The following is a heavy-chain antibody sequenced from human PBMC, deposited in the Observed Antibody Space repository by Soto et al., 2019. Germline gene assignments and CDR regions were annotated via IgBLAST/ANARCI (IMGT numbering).Heavy chain of an antibody. CDR3: ARQEYVTTWYLKY. CDR1: GFTFSAYA. J-gene: IGHJ4*02. D-gene: IGHD6-13*01. CDR2: ISGSGGAT. Sequence: EVQLLESGGGVVQPGGSLRLSCAASGFTFSAYAMSWVRQAPGKGLEWVSVISGSGGATYYADSVKGRFTISRDNSKNTLYLQMNSLRDEDTAVYYCARQEYVTTWYLKYWGQGTLVTVSS. V-gene: IGHV3-23*01.